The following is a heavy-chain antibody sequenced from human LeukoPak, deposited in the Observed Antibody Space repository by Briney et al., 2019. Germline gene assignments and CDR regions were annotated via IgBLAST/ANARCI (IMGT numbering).Heavy chain of an antibody. Sequence: PGGSLRLSCVASGFTFTNYAMSWVRQAPGKELEWVSAITGSDGTSHYADSVKGRFTISRDNSKNTLYLQVNSLRAEDTAVYYCAKWGDYDILTGYYVPDYWGQGTLVTVSS. V-gene: IGHV3-23*01. CDR3: AKWGDYDILTGYYVPDY. J-gene: IGHJ4*02. D-gene: IGHD3-9*01. CDR1: GFTFTNYA. CDR2: ITGSDGTS.